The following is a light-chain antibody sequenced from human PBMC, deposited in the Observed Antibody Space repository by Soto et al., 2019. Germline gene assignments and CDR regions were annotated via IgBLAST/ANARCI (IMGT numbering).Light chain of an antibody. Sequence: QSVLTQPPSVSGAPGQRVTISCTGSSSNIGAGYDVHWYQQLPGTAPKLLIYGNSNRPSGAPDRFSGSKSGTSASLAITGLQAEDEADYCCQSYDSSLSGAAVFGGGTQLTVL. CDR3: QSYDSSLSGAAV. CDR1: SSNIGAGYD. J-gene: IGLJ7*01. CDR2: GNS. V-gene: IGLV1-40*01.